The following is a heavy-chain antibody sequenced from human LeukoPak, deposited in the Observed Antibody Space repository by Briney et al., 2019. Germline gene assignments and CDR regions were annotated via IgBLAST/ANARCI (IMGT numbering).Heavy chain of an antibody. Sequence: KPSETLSLTCTVSGDSIGSNYWTWIRQPPGKGLEYIGYIYYTGGTNYNPSLKSRVTISVDTSKNQFSLKLSSVTAADTAVYFCAKYGNSGWVIDNWGQGTLVTVSS. CDR2: IYYTGGT. J-gene: IGHJ4*02. CDR1: GDSIGSNY. D-gene: IGHD6-19*01. CDR3: AKYGNSGWVIDN. V-gene: IGHV4-59*08.